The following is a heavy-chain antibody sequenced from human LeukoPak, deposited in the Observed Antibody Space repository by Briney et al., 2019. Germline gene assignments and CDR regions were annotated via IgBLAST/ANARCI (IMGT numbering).Heavy chain of an antibody. V-gene: IGHV3-9*01. CDR3: AKDRDSYYYGSGSYY. CDR1: GFTFDDYA. Sequence: GGSLRLSCAASGFTFDDYAMQWVRQAPGRGLEWVSGISWNSGSIGYADSVKGRFTISRDNAKNSLYLQMNSLRAEDTAVYYCAKDRDSYYYGSGSYYWGQGTLVTVSS. CDR2: ISWNSGSI. J-gene: IGHJ4*02. D-gene: IGHD3-10*01.